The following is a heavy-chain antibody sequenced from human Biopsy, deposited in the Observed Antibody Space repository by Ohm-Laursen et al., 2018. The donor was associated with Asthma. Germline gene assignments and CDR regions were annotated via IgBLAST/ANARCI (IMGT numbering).Heavy chain of an antibody. D-gene: IGHD5-18*01. Sequence: SLRLSCTASGFTFSTYAMHWVRQAPGKGLEWVAVISYDGSNKYYADSVKGRFTISRDNSKNTLYLQMNSLRGDDTAVYYCARFKRGYSYGYAGVFDYWGQGTLVTVSS. CDR1: GFTFSTYA. CDR3: ARFKRGYSYGYAGVFDY. V-gene: IGHV3-30-3*01. CDR2: ISYDGSNK. J-gene: IGHJ4*02.